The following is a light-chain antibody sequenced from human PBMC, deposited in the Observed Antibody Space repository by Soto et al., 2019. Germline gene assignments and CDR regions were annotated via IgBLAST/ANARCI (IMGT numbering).Light chain of an antibody. CDR1: QTVLYTSNNKDY. Sequence: DFVMTQSPDSLAVSLGERATINCKSSQTVLYTSNNKDYLAWYQQKPGQPPKLLIYWASTRESGVPDRFSGSGSGTDFTLTISSLQAEDEAVYYCQQYLYTPQTFGQGTKVEI. J-gene: IGKJ1*01. CDR3: QQYLYTPQT. CDR2: WAS. V-gene: IGKV4-1*01.